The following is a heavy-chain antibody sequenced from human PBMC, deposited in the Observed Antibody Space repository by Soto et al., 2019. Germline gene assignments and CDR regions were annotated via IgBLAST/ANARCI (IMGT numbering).Heavy chain of an antibody. V-gene: IGHV1-18*01. Sequence: ASVKVSCKASGYTFTSYGISWVRQAPGQGLEWMGWISAYNGNTNYAQKLQGRVTMTTDTSTGKAYMGLGRLRSDDTAVYYCARDRVCSGGSCYYYYYYGMDVWGQGTTVTVSS. CDR1: GYTFTSYG. CDR3: ARDRVCSGGSCYYYYYYGMDV. CDR2: ISAYNGNT. D-gene: IGHD2-15*01. J-gene: IGHJ6*02.